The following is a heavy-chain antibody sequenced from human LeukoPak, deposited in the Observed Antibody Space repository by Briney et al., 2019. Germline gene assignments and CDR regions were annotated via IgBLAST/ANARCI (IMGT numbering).Heavy chain of an antibody. CDR1: GFTFSSYA. D-gene: IGHD3-22*01. Sequence: GGSLRLSCAASGFTFSSYAMSWVRQAPGKGLEWVSGISGSGVSTYYADSVKGRFTISRDNSKNTLFLQMNCLRAEDTAVYYCARLNIGYYDSSGFYDDYWGQGTPVTVSS. CDR2: ISGSGVST. J-gene: IGHJ4*02. V-gene: IGHV3-23*01. CDR3: ARLNIGYYDSSGFYDDY.